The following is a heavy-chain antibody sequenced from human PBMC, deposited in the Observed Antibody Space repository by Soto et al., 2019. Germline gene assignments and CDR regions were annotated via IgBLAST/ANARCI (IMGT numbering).Heavy chain of an antibody. Sequence: QVQLVQSGAEVKKPGSSVKVSCKASGGTFSSYAISWVRQAPGQGLEWMGGIIPIFGTANYAQKFQGRVTITEDESTSTAYVELSSLRAENTADYYCAGEDITGADYYYYGMDVWGQGTTVTVSS. CDR3: AGEDITGADYYYYGMDV. D-gene: IGHD1-20*01. J-gene: IGHJ6*02. CDR2: IIPIFGTA. CDR1: GGTFSSYA. V-gene: IGHV1-69*01.